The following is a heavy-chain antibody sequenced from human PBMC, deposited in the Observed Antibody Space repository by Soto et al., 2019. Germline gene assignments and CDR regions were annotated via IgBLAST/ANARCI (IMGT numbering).Heavy chain of an antibody. CDR2: IYHSGST. Sequence: SEALSLTCAVSGGSISSSNWWSWVRQPPGKGLEWIGEIYHSGSTNYNPSLKSRVTISVDKSKNQFSLKLSSVTAADTAVYYCARASYYYDSSSPGSYNWFDPWGQGTLVTVSS. J-gene: IGHJ5*02. D-gene: IGHD3-22*01. CDR1: GGSISSSNW. V-gene: IGHV4-4*02. CDR3: ARASYYYDSSSPGSYNWFDP.